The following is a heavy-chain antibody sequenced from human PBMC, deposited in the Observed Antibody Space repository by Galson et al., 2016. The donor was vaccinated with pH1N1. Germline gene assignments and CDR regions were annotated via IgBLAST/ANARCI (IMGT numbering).Heavy chain of an antibody. Sequence: TLSLTCTVSGGSISSGGYYWSWIRQHPGKGLEWIGYIYSSGSTYYNPSLKNRVTISVDTSKNQFSLKLSSVTAADTAVYFCARDGNYYDCIGYYYSGVWAFDIWGQETMVTVSS. CDR1: GGSISSGGYY. CDR3: ARDGNYYDCIGYYYSGVWAFDI. D-gene: IGHD3-22*01. J-gene: IGHJ3*02. V-gene: IGHV4-31*03. CDR2: IYSSGST.